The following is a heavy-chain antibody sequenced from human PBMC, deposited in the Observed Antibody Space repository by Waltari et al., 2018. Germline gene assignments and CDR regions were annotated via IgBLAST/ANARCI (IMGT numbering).Heavy chain of an antibody. Sequence: EVQLVESGGGLVQPGGSLRLSCAVSGFTFSSYSMNWVRQAPGKGLEWVSYISSSSSTIYYAGSVKGRFTISGDKAKNSLYLQMNSLRDEDTAVYYCARDRSGWNSRGIDYWGQGTLVTVSS. J-gene: IGHJ4*02. CDR1: GFTFSSYS. CDR3: ARDRSGWNSRGIDY. V-gene: IGHV3-48*02. CDR2: ISSSSSTI. D-gene: IGHD6-19*01.